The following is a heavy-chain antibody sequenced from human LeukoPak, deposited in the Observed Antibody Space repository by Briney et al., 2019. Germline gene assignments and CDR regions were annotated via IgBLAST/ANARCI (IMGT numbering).Heavy chain of an antibody. CDR2: ISYDGSNT. J-gene: IGHJ4*02. D-gene: IGHD2-21*02. CDR1: GFTFSAYG. CDR3: AKDRSPYCGGDCYGGYY. Sequence: GGSLRLSCAASGFTFSAYGMHWVRQAPGKGLEWVALISYDGSNTYYADSVKGRFTISRDNSKITLYLHMTSLRPEDTALYYCAKDRSPYCGGDCYGGYYRGQGTLVTVSA. V-gene: IGHV3-30*18.